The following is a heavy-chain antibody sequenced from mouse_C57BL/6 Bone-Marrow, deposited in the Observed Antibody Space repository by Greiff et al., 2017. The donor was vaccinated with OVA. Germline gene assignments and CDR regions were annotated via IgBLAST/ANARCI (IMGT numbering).Heavy chain of an antibody. CDR1: GYTFTSYW. D-gene: IGHD2-3*01. J-gene: IGHJ4*01. CDR2: IYPGSGST. V-gene: IGHV1-55*01. Sequence: VQLQQPGAELVKPGASVTMSCKASGYTFTSYWITWVKQRPGQGLEWIGDIYPGSGSTNYNEKFKSKATLTVDTSSSTAYMQLSSLTSEDSAVYYCARCGYYPYYYAMDYWGQGTSVTVSS. CDR3: ARCGYYPYYYAMDY.